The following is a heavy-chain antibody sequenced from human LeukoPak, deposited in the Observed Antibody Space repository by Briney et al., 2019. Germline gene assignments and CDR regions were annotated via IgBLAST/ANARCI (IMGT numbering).Heavy chain of an antibody. CDR2: ISGRSGYI. Sequence: KPGGSLRLSCAASGFTFDSYTMTWVRQAPGKGLEWVSSISGRSGYIYYADSMKGRFTISRDNAKSSLYLQMNSLGPEDTATYYCARVGERRPGTSESFFPGHFEFWVQGPLVIVSS. D-gene: IGHD3-10*01. CDR1: GFTFDSYT. CDR3: ARVGERRPGTSESFFPGHFEF. J-gene: IGHJ4*02. V-gene: IGHV3-21*01.